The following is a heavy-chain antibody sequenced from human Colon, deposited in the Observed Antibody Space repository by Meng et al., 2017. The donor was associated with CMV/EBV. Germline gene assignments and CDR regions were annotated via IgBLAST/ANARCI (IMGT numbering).Heavy chain of an antibody. CDR1: GFTLSSYG. CDR2: IRYDGSNK. CDR3: ARGDTFDI. V-gene: IGHV3-30*02. J-gene: IGHJ3*02. Sequence: GGPLRLSCAASGFTLSSYGMHWVRQAPGKGLGWVAFIRYDGSNKYYADSVRGRFTISRDNAKNTLYLQMNSLRAEDTAVYYCARGDTFDIWGQGTMVTVSS.